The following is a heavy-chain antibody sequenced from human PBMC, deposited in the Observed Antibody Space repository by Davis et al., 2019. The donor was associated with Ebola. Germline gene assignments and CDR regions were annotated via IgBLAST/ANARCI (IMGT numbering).Heavy chain of an antibody. CDR2: INHSGST. CDR3: ARGPDYGGISLGY. J-gene: IGHJ4*02. V-gene: IGHV4-39*07. CDR1: GGSISSSSYY. D-gene: IGHD4-23*01. Sequence: PSETLSLTCTVSGGSISSSSYYWSWIRQPPGKGLEWIGEINHSGSTNYNPSLKSRVTISVDTSKNQFSLKLSSVTAADTAVYYCARGPDYGGISLGYWGQGTLVTVSS.